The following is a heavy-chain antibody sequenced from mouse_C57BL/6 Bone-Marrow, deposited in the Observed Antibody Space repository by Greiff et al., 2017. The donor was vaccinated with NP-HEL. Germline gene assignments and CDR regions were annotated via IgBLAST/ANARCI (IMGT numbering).Heavy chain of an antibody. D-gene: IGHD1-1*01. CDR2: IYPGDGDT. CDR1: GYAFSSSW. CDR3: ARSASCYGSSWYFDV. J-gene: IGHJ1*03. V-gene: IGHV1-82*01. Sequence: VQLQQSGPELVKPGASVKISCKASGYAFSSSWRNWVKQRPGKGLEWIGRIYPGDGDTNYNGKFKGKATLTADKSSSTAYMQLSSLTSEDAAVYFCARSASCYGSSWYFDVWGTGTTVTVSA.